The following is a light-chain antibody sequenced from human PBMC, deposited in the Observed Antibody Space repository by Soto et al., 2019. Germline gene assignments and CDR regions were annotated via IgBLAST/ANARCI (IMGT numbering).Light chain of an antibody. J-gene: IGKJ1*01. CDR1: QRISRW. Sequence: DIQFTYSPSALSASVDDRVTITCRASQRISRWLAWYQQKPGEAPKLLIYHDSNLESGVPSRFSGSGSGTEFTLTISSLEPDDFATYFCQQYSSYPITFGQGTQVDIK. CDR2: HDS. CDR3: QQYSSYPIT. V-gene: IGKV1-5*01.